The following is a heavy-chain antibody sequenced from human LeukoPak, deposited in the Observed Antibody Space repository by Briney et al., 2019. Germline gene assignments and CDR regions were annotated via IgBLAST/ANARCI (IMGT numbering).Heavy chain of an antibody. D-gene: IGHD3-22*01. CDR2: ISAYNGNT. V-gene: IGHV1-18*01. Sequence: EASVRVSCKASGYTFTSYGISWVRQAPGQGREWMGWISAYNGNTNYAQKLQGRVTMTTDTSTSTAYMELRSLRSDDTAVYYCASVSSITMIVVVITIPDYWGQGTLVTVSS. CDR3: ASVSSITMIVVVITIPDY. J-gene: IGHJ4*02. CDR1: GYTFTSYG.